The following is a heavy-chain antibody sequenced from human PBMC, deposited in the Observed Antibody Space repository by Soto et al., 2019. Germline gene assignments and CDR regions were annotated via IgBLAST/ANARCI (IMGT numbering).Heavy chain of an antibody. CDR2: IRSKAYGGRT. V-gene: IGHV3-49*03. CDR3: MLPGFTVVTHWDYYYYGMDV. D-gene: IGHD2-15*01. J-gene: IGHJ6*02. Sequence: PGGSLRLSCPASGFTFGDYAMSWFRQAPGKGLEGVGFIRSKAYGGRTEYAASVKGRFNISRDDSKSIAYLQMNSLQTQDTALHYVMLPGFTVVTHWDYYYYGMDVWGRRTTVTVSS. CDR1: GFTFGDYA.